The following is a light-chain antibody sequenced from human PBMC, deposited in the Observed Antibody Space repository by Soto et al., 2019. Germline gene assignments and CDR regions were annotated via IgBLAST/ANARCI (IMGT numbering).Light chain of an antibody. V-gene: IGLV2-14*01. Sequence: QSALTQPASVSGSPGQSITISCTGTSSDVGGYNYVSWYQQHPGKAPKLMIYEVSNRPSGVSNRFSGSKPGNTASLTISGLQAEEEADYYCSSYTSSSTRVFGGGTKLTV. CDR3: SSYTSSSTRV. CDR2: EVS. J-gene: IGLJ3*02. CDR1: SSDVGGYNY.